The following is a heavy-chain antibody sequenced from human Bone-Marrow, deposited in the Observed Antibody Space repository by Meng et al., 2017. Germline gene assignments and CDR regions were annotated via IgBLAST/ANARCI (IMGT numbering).Heavy chain of an antibody. J-gene: IGHJ1*01. Sequence: QVHLVKFWADVKKPWSSVKVSCKASGGTFSSYAISWVRQAPGQGLEWMGGIIPIFGTANYAQKFQGRVTITADESTSTAYMELSSLRSEDTAVYYCAREGIAAASLQDWGQGTLVTVSS. CDR1: GGTFSSYA. D-gene: IGHD6-13*01. CDR2: IIPIFGTA. V-gene: IGHV1-69*01. CDR3: AREGIAAASLQD.